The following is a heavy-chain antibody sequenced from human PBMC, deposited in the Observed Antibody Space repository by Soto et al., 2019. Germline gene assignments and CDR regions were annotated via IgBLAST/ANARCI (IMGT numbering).Heavy chain of an antibody. V-gene: IGHV3-23*01. CDR1: AFSLTSCS. CDR2: LSRSGGAT. Sequence: GGSLRLSCVTSAFSLTSCSMSWVRQTPGKGLEWVSALSRSGGATYYADSVKGRFTISRDTSTNTVYLQMSNLRAGDTAIYYCAKGEMATIRNSFDPWGQGTLVTVPQ. J-gene: IGHJ5*02. CDR3: AKGEMATIRNSFDP. D-gene: IGHD5-12*01.